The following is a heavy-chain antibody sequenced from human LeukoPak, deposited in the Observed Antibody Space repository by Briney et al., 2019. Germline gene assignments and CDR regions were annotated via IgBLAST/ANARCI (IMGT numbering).Heavy chain of an antibody. CDR2: IYPSRST. J-gene: IGHJ3*01. CDR1: GDSISNYY. V-gene: IGHV4-4*07. Sequence: PSETLSLTCTVSGDSISNYYWSWIRQPAGKRLEWIGRIYPSRSTNYHPSLKSRFTMSADTSKNQLSLKVTSLTAADTAIYCARIRKDLLTYRDGFDLWGQGTMVTVSS. D-gene: IGHD3-9*01. CDR3: ARIRKDLLTYRDGFDL.